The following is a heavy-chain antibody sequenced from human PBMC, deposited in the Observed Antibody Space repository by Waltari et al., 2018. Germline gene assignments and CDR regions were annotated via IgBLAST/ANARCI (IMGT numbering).Heavy chain of an antibody. J-gene: IGHJ4*02. CDR3: APLGASSLTLTA. Sequence: EVQLVESGGGLVQPGGSLRLSCAASGFTFSTYGMNWVRQAPGKGLEWGSHISGSGMPTYSADSVKGRFPISRDNAMNSLYLQMNSLRAEDTAVYYCAPLGASSLTLTAWGQGTLVTVSS. CDR2: ISGSGMPT. CDR1: GFTFSTYG. D-gene: IGHD1-26*01. V-gene: IGHV3-48*01.